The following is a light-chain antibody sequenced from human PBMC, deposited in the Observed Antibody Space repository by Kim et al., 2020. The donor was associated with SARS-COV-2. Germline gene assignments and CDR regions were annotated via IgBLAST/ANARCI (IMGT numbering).Light chain of an antibody. CDR3: NSRDSSGNHVL. CDR2: GNN. V-gene: IGLV3-19*01. Sequence: ALGQTVRITCQGDTLKTYSASWYRQKPGQAPILVSYGNNNRPSGIPDRFSGSRSGDTASLTITGAQAEDEGDYFCNSRDSSGNHVLFGGGTQLTVL. CDR1: TLKTYS. J-gene: IGLJ2*01.